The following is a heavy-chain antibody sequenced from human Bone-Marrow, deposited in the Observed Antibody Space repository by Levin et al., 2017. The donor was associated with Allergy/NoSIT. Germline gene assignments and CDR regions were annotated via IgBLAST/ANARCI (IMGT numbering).Heavy chain of an antibody. J-gene: IGHJ3*01. D-gene: IGHD1-1*01. CDR2: ITGGGFNT. CDR1: GFTFSDYA. Sequence: GGSLRLSCAASGFTFSDYAMTWVRQAPGKGLEWVSVITGGGFNTYYGDSVKGRFTVSRDNSKNTLYLELNSLRAEDTAVYYCAKKEGGTSGFSFDVWGQGTMVTVSS. V-gene: IGHV3-23*01. CDR3: AKKEGGTSGFSFDV.